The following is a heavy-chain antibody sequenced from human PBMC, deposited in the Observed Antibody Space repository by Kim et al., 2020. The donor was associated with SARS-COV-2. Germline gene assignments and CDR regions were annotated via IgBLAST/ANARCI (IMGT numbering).Heavy chain of an antibody. D-gene: IGHD6-19*01. CDR1: GFTFSGST. J-gene: IGHJ3*02. V-gene: IGHV3-73*01. Sequence: GGSLRLSCAASGFTFSGSTIHWVRQASGKGLEWVGRIRSKANSYATAYAASVKNRFTISRDDSKNTAYLQLNSLKTEDTAVYYCTRVNPLPGGWYDAFD. CDR2: IRSKANSYAT. CDR3: TRVNPLPGGWYDAFD.